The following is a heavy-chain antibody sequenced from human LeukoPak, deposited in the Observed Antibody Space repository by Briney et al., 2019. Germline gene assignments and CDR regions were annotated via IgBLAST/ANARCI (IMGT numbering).Heavy chain of an antibody. CDR2: INPNSGGT. V-gene: IGHV1-2*02. CDR1: GYTFTGYY. Sequence: ASVKLSCKASGYTFTGYYMHWVRQAPGQGLEWMGWINPNSGGTNYAQKFQGRVTMTRDTSISTAYMELSRLRSDDTAVYYCATGLAYCSSTSCYVFDYWGQGTLVTVSS. CDR3: ATGLAYCSSTSCYVFDY. D-gene: IGHD2-2*01. J-gene: IGHJ4*02.